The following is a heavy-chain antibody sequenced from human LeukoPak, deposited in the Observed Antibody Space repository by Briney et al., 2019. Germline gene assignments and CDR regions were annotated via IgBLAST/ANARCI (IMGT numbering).Heavy chain of an antibody. D-gene: IGHD3-10*01. CDR1: GFTFNRDW. CDR2: IKEDGSEK. Sequence: GGSLRLSCTASGFTFNRDWTAWVRQAPGKGLEWVANIKEDGSEKYYVDSVKGRFTISRDNAKNSLYLQMNSLRAEDTAVYYCARVSGRVRGAPALDFDYWGQGTLVTVSS. V-gene: IGHV3-7*01. J-gene: IGHJ4*02. CDR3: ARVSGRVRGAPALDFDY.